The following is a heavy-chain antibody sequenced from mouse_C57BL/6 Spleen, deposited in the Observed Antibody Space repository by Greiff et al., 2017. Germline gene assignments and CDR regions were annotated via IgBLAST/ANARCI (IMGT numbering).Heavy chain of an antibody. J-gene: IGHJ3*01. CDR3: ARSDSGYWFAY. V-gene: IGHV1-80*01. CDR2: IYPGDGDT. CDR1: GYAFSSYW. Sequence: VKLQESGAELVKPGASVKISCKASGYAFSSYWMNWVKQRPGKGLEWIGQIYPGDGDTNYNGKFKGKATLTADKSSSTAYMQLSSLTSEDSAVYFCARSDSGYWFAYWGQGTLVTVSA. D-gene: IGHD3-2*02.